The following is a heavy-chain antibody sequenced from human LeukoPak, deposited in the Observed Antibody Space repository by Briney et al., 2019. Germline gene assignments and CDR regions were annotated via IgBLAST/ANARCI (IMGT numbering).Heavy chain of an antibody. CDR1: GFTFSSYW. CDR3: ARGGGLDV. D-gene: IGHD3-16*01. Sequence: LAGGSLRLSCAASGFTFSSYWMNWARQAPGKGLEWVASINHNGNENYYVDSVKGRFTISRDNAKNSLYLQMSNLGAEDTAVYFCARGGGLDVWGQGATVTVSS. J-gene: IGHJ6*02. CDR2: INHNGNEN. V-gene: IGHV3-7*03.